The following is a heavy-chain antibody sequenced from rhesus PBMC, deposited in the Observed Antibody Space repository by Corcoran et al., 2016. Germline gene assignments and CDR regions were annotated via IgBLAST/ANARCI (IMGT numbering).Heavy chain of an antibody. V-gene: IGHV4S2*01. CDR2: IYGSGGST. D-gene: IGHD3-16*01. Sequence: QVQLQESGPGLVKPSETLPLTCAVSGASISSHYWSWIRQAPGQGLEWIGRIYGSGGSTDYNPSLKSRVTMSIDTSKNQFSLKLSSVTAADTAVYYCARHRGGSWTHQFDYWGQGVLVTVSS. CDR1: GASISSHY. CDR3: ARHRGGSWTHQFDY. J-gene: IGHJ4*01.